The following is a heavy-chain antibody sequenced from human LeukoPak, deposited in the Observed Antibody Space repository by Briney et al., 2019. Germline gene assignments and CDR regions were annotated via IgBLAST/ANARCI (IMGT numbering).Heavy chain of an antibody. Sequence: GASVKLSCVASGGTFSSYAISWVRQAPGQGLEWMGGIIRIFGTANYAQKFQGRVTITADESTSTAYMELSSLRSEDTAVYYCARWVQLELGDNYVYGMDVWGQGTTVTVSS. CDR3: ARWVQLELGDNYVYGMDV. CDR2: IIRIFGTA. V-gene: IGHV1-69*13. J-gene: IGHJ6*02. D-gene: IGHD1-1*01. CDR1: GGTFSSYA.